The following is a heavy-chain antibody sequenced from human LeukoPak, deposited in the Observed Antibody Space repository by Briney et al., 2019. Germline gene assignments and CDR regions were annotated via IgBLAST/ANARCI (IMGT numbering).Heavy chain of an antibody. D-gene: IGHD2-2*01. CDR3: ARVPAAYYYYYYMDG. J-gene: IGHJ6*03. V-gene: IGHV3-74*01. CDR2: INSDGIST. Sequence: RINSDGISTSYAHSVKGRFTISRDNAKNTLYLQMNSLRAEDTAVYYCARVPAAYYYYYYMDGWGKGTTFTVS.